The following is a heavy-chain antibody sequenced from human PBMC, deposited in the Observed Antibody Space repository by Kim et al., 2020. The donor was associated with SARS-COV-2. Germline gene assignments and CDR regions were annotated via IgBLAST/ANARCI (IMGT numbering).Heavy chain of an antibody. J-gene: IGHJ6*02. CDR1: GFTFSSYE. Sequence: GGSLRLSCAASGFTFSSYEMNWVRQAPGKGLEWVSYISSSGSTIYYADSVKGRFTISRDNAKNSLYLQMNSLRAEDTAVYYCARESYDYVWGSYRLLGYYGMDVWGQGTTVTVSS. CDR2: ISSSGSTI. CDR3: ARESYDYVWGSYRLLGYYGMDV. V-gene: IGHV3-48*03. D-gene: IGHD3-16*02.